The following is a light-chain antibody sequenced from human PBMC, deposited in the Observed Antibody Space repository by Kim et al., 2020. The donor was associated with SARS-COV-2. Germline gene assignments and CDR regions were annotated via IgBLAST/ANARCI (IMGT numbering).Light chain of an antibody. J-gene: IGKJ2*01. V-gene: IGKV3-15*01. Sequence: DIVMTQSPAILSVFPGESATLTCRASETVSTNLAWYQGRPGQAPRLLIYAASIRATGIPARFSGRGSGTEFTLTINSLQSEDFTIYYCHQDDNWPPYTFGQGTKLEI. CDR2: AAS. CDR3: HQDDNWPPYT. CDR1: ETVSTN.